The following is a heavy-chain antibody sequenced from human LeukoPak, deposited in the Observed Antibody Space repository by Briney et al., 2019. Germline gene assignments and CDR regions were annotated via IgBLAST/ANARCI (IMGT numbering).Heavy chain of an antibody. CDR1: GFTFSSYG. J-gene: IGHJ4*02. D-gene: IGHD6-6*01. CDR2: IWYDGSNK. Sequence: PGRSLRLSCAASGFTFSSYGMHWVPQAPGKGLEWVAVIWYDGSNKYYADSVKGRFTISRDNSKNTLYLQMNSLRAEDTAVYYCLPELGLRSSSTPFDYWGQGTLVTVSS. CDR3: LPELGLRSSSTPFDY. V-gene: IGHV3-33*08.